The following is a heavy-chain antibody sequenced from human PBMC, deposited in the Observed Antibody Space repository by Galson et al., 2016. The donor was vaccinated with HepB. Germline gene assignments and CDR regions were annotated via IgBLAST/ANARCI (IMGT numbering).Heavy chain of an antibody. V-gene: IGHV3-30*04. Sequence: LRLSCAASGFIFSTYAMHWVRQTPGKGLEWVATISDDGTNQYYVDSVKGRFTISRDNSKNTLYLQMNSLRPEDTAVYYCARADYGDYVAFFDYWGQGTLVIVSS. D-gene: IGHD4-17*01. CDR2: ISDDGTNQ. CDR1: GFIFSTYA. J-gene: IGHJ4*02. CDR3: ARADYGDYVAFFDY.